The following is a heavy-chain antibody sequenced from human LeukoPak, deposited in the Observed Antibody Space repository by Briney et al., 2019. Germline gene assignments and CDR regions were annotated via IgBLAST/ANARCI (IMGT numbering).Heavy chain of an antibody. J-gene: IGHJ6*03. Sequence: ASVKVSCKASGGTFSSYAISWVRQAPGQGLEWMGRIIPIFGTANHAQKFQGRVTITTDESTSTAYMELSSLRSEDTAVYYCARDRPPLLGVEDYYYYYLDVWGKGTTVTVSS. CDR1: GGTFSSYA. D-gene: IGHD2/OR15-2a*01. V-gene: IGHV1-69*05. CDR3: ARDRPPLLGVEDYYYYYLDV. CDR2: IIPIFGTA.